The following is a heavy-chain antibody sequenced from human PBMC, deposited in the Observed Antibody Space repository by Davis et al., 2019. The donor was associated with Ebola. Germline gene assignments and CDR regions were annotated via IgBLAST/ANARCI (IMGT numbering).Heavy chain of an antibody. D-gene: IGHD2-8*02. CDR2: FDPEDGET. CDR3: ATDLLGHYYYYGMDV. CDR1: GYTLTELS. V-gene: IGHV1-24*01. J-gene: IGHJ6*02. Sequence: ASVKVSRKVSGYTLTELSMHWVRQAPGKGLEWMGGFDPEDGETIYAQKFQGRVTMTEDTSTDTAYMELSSLRSEDTAVYYCATDLLGHYYYYGMDVWGQGTTVTVSS.